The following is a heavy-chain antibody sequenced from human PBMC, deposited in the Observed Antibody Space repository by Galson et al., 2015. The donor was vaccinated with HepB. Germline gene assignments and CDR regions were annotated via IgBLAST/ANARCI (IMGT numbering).Heavy chain of an antibody. CDR1: GGSFSGYY. V-gene: IGHV4-34*01. CDR3: ARQGILLWFGELLDLYYFDY. CDR2: INHSGST. J-gene: IGHJ4*02. D-gene: IGHD3-10*01. Sequence: ETLSLTCAVYGGSFSGYYWSWIRQPPGKGLEWIGEINHSGSTNYNPSLKSRVTISVDTSKNQFSLKLSSVTAADTAVYYCARQGILLWFGELLDLYYFDYWGQGTLVTVSS.